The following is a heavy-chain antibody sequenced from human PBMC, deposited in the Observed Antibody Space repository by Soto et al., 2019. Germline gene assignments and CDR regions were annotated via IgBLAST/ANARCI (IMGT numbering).Heavy chain of an antibody. CDR1: GGSISSGDYY. D-gene: IGHD3-22*01. CDR2: IYYSGST. CDR3: ARVLPSGYYDSSGYFGSPPLDFDY. J-gene: IGHJ4*02. V-gene: IGHV4-30-4*01. Sequence: SETLSLTCTVSGGSISSGDYYWSWIRQAPGKGLEWIGYIYYSGSTYYNPSLKSRVTISADTSKNQFSLKLSSVTAADTAVYYCARVLPSGYYDSSGYFGSPPLDFDYWGQGTLVTVSS.